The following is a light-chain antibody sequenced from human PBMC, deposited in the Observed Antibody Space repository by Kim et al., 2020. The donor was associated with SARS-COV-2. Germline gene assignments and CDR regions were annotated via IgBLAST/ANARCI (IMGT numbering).Light chain of an antibody. J-gene: IGKJ4*01. CDR2: GAS. V-gene: IGKV3-20*01. Sequence: EIVLTQSPGTLSLSPGERATLSCRASQSGSSSYLAWYQQKPGQAPRLLIYGASSRATGIPDRFSGSGSGTDFTLTISRLEPEDFAVYYCQQYGSSSTFGGGTKVDIK. CDR1: QSGSSSY. CDR3: QQYGSSST.